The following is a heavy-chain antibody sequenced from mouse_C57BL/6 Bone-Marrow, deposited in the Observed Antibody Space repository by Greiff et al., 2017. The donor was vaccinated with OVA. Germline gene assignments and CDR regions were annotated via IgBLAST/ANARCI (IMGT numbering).Heavy chain of an antibody. V-gene: IGHV1-55*01. CDR1: GYTFTSYW. Sequence: VQLQQPGAELVKPGASVKMSCKASGYTFTSYWITWVKQRPGQGLEWIGDIYPGSGRTNYNEKFKSKATLTVDTSSSTAYMQLSSLTSEDSAVYYWARSGITAVERDWAMDYWGQGTSVTVSS. CDR3: ARSGITAVERDWAMDY. CDR2: IYPGSGRT. D-gene: IGHD1-1*01. J-gene: IGHJ4*01.